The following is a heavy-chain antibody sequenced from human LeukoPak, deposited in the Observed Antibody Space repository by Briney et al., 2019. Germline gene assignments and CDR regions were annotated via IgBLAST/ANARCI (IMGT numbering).Heavy chain of an antibody. Sequence: GASVKVSCKASGGTFSYYAINWVRQAPGQGLEWMGGILPIFRTANYAQRFQGRVTITADESTSTDYMELSSLRSEDTAVYYCARGGPITPISSNSYYYMDVWGKGTTVTVSS. CDR2: ILPIFRTA. V-gene: IGHV1-69*13. CDR3: ARGGPITPISSNSYYYMDV. J-gene: IGHJ6*03. D-gene: IGHD1-14*01. CDR1: GGTFSYYA.